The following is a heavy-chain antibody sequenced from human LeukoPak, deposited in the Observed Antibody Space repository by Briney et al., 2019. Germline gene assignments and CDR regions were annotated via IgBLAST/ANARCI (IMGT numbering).Heavy chain of an antibody. D-gene: IGHD3-16*02. V-gene: IGHV3-20*04. CDR3: ARRESSYQNYYYYYHMDV. Sequence: PGGSLRLSCAASGFTFDDYGMSWVRQAPGKGLEWVSDINWNGDSTGYADSVKGRLTISRDNAKNSLYLQMNSLRAEDTALYYCARRESSYQNYYYYYHMDVWGKGTTVTVSS. J-gene: IGHJ6*03. CDR2: INWNGDST. CDR1: GFTFDDYG.